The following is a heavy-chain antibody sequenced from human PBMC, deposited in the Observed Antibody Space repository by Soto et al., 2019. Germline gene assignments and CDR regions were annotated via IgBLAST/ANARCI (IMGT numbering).Heavy chain of an antibody. CDR1: GFTFSSYG. V-gene: IGHV3-33*01. J-gene: IGHJ3*02. D-gene: IGHD1-26*01. Sequence: GGSLRLSCAASGFTFSSYGMHWVRQAPGKGLEWVAVIWYDGSNKYYADSVKGRFTISRDNSKNTLYLQMNSLRAEDTAVYYCARGPGKFPGDAFDIWGQGTMVTVSS. CDR3: ARGPGKFPGDAFDI. CDR2: IWYDGSNK.